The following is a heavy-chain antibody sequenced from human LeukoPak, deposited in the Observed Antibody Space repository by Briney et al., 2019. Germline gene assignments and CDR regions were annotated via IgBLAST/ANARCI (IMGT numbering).Heavy chain of an antibody. CDR2: IYPGDSDT. J-gene: IGHJ3*02. V-gene: IGHV5-51*01. D-gene: IGHD2-2*01. CDR1: GYSFTNYW. CDR3: ARVKPSADCTSTSCYASWAFDI. Sequence: GESLKISCKGSGYSFTNYWIAWVRQMPGKGLEWMGIIYPGDSDTRNSPSFQGQVTISADKSISTAYLQWSSLKSSDTAMYYCARVKPSADCTSTSCYASWAFDIWGQGTVVTVSS.